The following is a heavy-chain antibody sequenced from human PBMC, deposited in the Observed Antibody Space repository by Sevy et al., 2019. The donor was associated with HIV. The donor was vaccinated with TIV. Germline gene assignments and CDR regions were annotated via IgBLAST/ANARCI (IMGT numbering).Heavy chain of an antibody. J-gene: IGHJ4*02. Sequence: GGSLRLSCAASGFTFSSYWMSWVRQAPGKGREWVSSISGNGGSTYYTGSVKGRFTISRDNFRNTVELEMNSLRAEDTAVYYCAGGFWSGFDYWGQGARVTVSS. CDR1: GFTFSSYW. CDR3: AGGFWSGFDY. V-gene: IGHV3-23*01. D-gene: IGHD3-3*01. CDR2: ISGNGGST.